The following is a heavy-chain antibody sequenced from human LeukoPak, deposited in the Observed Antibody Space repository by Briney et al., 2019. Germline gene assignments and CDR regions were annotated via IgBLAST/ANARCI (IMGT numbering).Heavy chain of an antibody. V-gene: IGHV4-31*03. CDR2: IYYSGST. D-gene: IGHD5/OR15-5a*01. CDR3: ASSRGSTIIGGFYFDY. J-gene: IGHJ4*02. CDR1: GGSISSGGYY. Sequence: SQTLSLTCTVSGGSISSGGYYWSWIRQHPGKGLEWIGYIYYSGSTYYNPSLKSRVTISVDTPKNQFSLKLSSVTAADTAVYYCASSRGSTIIGGFYFDYWGQGTLVTVSS.